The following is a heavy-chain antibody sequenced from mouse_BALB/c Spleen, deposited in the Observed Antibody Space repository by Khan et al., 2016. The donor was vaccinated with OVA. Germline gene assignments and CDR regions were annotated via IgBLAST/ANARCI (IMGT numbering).Heavy chain of an antibody. CDR2: IWGGGST. CDR1: GFSLSDYG. V-gene: IGHV2-6-5*01. CDR3: AKGVWSYYYTLDY. Sequence: VQLQQSGPGLVAPSQNLSLTCTVSGFSLSDYGVSWIRQPPGKGLEWLGVIWGGGSTYYNSDLKSRLSISKDNSKSQDFLKMSSLQSDDTASFYCAKGVWSYYYTLDYWGQGTSVSVAS. J-gene: IGHJ4*01.